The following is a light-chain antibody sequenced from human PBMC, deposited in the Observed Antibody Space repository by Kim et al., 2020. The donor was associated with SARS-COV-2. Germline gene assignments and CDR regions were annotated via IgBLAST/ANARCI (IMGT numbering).Light chain of an antibody. V-gene: IGLV1-36*01. CDR1: SSNIGNNA. Sequence: QSVLTQPPSVSEATRQRVTISCSGSSSNIGNNAVNWYQQFPGKAPKLLIYYDDLLPSGVSDRFSGSKSGTSAFLAISGLHSEDEADYYCAAWDDSLNGPVFGGGTQLTVL. J-gene: IGLJ2*01. CDR3: AAWDDSLNGPV. CDR2: YDD.